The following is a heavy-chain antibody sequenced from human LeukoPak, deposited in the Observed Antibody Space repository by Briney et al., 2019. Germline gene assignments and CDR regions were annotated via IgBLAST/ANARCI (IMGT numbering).Heavy chain of an antibody. V-gene: IGHV3-7*01. CDR3: AKLLGTETTSDS. CDR2: IRPDGTEK. D-gene: IGHD1-7*01. Sequence: PGGSLRLSCVASGFTFSSNWMSWVRQAPGKGLEWVASIRPDGTEKYYMDSVKGRFTISRDNAKNSLYLQMNSLRAEDTALYYCAKLLGTETTSDSWGQGTLVTVSS. CDR1: GFTFSSNW. J-gene: IGHJ4*02.